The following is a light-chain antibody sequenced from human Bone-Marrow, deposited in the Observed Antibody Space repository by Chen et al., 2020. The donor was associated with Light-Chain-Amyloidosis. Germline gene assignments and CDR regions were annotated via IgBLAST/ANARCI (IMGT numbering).Light chain of an antibody. CDR2: AVS. V-gene: IGLV2-14*01. Sequence: QSALTHPASVSGSPGQSITIPCTGTSGDVGTYNYVSWYQQHPGKAPKVMIYAVSNRPSGVSNRFSGSKSGNTASLTISGLQAEDEADYYCSSFTSSSSYVFGPGTKVTVL. CDR3: SSFTSSSSYV. J-gene: IGLJ1*01. CDR1: SGDVGTYNY.